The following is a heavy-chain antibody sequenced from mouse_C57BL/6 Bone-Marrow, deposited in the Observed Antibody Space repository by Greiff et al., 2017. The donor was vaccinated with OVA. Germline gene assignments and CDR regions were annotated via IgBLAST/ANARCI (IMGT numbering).Heavy chain of an antibody. CDR3: ARRVYYFDY. Sequence: EVQLQESGGDLVKPGGSLTLSCAASGFTFSSYGMSWVRQTPDKRLEWVATISSGGSYTYYPDSVKGRFTISRDNAKNTLYLQMSRLKSEDTAMYYCARRVYYFDYWGQGTTLTVSS. J-gene: IGHJ2*01. CDR2: ISSGGSYT. V-gene: IGHV5-6*01. CDR1: GFTFSSYG.